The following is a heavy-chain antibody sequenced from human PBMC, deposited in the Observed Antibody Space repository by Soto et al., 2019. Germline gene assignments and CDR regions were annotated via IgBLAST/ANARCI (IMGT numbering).Heavy chain of an antibody. CDR3: AKGVGYGDYVLRYYFDY. J-gene: IGHJ4*02. V-gene: IGHV3-23*01. D-gene: IGHD4-17*01. CDR2: ISGSGGST. CDR1: GFTFSSYA. Sequence: GGSLRLSCAASGFTFSSYAMSWVRQAPGKGLEWVSAISGSGGSTYYADSVKGRFTISRDNSKNTLYLQMNSLRAEDTAVYYCAKGVGYGDYVLRYYFDYWGQGTLVTVSS.